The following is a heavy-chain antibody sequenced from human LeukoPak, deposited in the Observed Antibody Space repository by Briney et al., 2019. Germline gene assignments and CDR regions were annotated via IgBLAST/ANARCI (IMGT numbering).Heavy chain of an antibody. D-gene: IGHD1-26*01. CDR2: IVVGSGNT. CDR3: AADYGGSYGDY. CDR1: GFTFTSSA. Sequence: GASVKVSCKASGFTFTSSAVQWVRQARGQRLEWIGWIVVGSGNTNYAQXFQEXVTITRDMSTSTAYMELSSLRSEDTAVYYCAADYGGSYGDYWGQGTLVTVSS. V-gene: IGHV1-58*01. J-gene: IGHJ4*02.